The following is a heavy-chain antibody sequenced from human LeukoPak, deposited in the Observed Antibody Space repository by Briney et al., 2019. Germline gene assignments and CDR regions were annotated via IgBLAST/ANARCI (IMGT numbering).Heavy chain of an antibody. V-gene: IGHV3-23*01. CDR3: AKPEEWFGERPDY. CDR2: ISGSGGST. CDR1: GFTFSSYA. Sequence: GGSLRLSCAASGFTFSSYAMSWVRQAPGKGLEWVSAISGSGGSTYYADSVKGRFTISRDNSKNTLYLQMNGLRAEDTAVYYCAKPEEWFGERPDYWGQGTLGTVSS. J-gene: IGHJ4*02. D-gene: IGHD3-10*01.